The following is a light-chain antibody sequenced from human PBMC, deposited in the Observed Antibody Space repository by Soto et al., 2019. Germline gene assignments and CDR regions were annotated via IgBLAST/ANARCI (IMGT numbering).Light chain of an antibody. CDR2: AAS. CDR1: QGISNY. V-gene: IGKV1-17*03. J-gene: IGKJ5*01. Sequence: DIHMTQSPSAMSASLGDRVTITFRASQGISNYLAWFQQKPGKVPKPLIYAASSLQSGVPSRFSGSGSGTEFTLTISSLQPEDFATYYCLQHNSYPRTFGQGTRLEIK. CDR3: LQHNSYPRT.